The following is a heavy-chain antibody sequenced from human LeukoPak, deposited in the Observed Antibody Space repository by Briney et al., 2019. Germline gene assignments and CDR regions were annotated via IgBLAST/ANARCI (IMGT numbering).Heavy chain of an antibody. V-gene: IGHV3-21*01. D-gene: IGHD3-3*01. CDR2: ISSSSSYI. J-gene: IGHJ5*02. CDR1: GFTVSSNY. CDR3: ARSPGSIWFGP. Sequence: GGSLRLSCAASGFTVSSNYMSWVRQAPGKGLEWVSSISSSSSYIYYADSVKGRFTISRDNAKNSLYLQMNSLRAEDTAVYYCARSPGSIWFGPWGQGTLVTVSS.